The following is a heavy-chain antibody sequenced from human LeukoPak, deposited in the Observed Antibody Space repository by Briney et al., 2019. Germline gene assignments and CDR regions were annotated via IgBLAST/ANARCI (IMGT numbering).Heavy chain of an antibody. D-gene: IGHD2-2*02. CDR1: GFTFSSYA. CDR2: ISGGAGST. Sequence: GGSLRLSCAASGFTFSSYAMSWVRQAPGKGLRWVSIISGGAGSTYYADSVKGRFTISRDNSKNTLYLQMNSLRAEDTAVYYCAREGYCSSTSCYTEPRSYYYYYYMDVWGKGTTVTVSS. J-gene: IGHJ6*03. V-gene: IGHV3-23*01. CDR3: AREGYCSSTSCYTEPRSYYYYYYMDV.